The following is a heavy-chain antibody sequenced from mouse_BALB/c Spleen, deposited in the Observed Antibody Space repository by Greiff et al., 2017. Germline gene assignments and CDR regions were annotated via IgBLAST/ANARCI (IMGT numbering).Heavy chain of an antibody. D-gene: IGHD2-3*01. J-gene: IGHJ4*01. CDR1: GFTFSSFG. V-gene: IGHV5-17*02. CDR3: ARPIYDGYYYAMDY. CDR2: ISSGSSTI. Sequence: EVQLVESGGGLVQPGGSRKLSCAASGFTFSSFGMHWVRQAPEKGLEWVAYISSGSSTIYYADTVKGRFTISRDNPKNTLFLQMTSLRSEDTAMYYCARPIYDGYYYAMDYWGQGTSGTVSS.